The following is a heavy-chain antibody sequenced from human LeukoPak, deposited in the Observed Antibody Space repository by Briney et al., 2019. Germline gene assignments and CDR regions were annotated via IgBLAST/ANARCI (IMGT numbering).Heavy chain of an antibody. J-gene: IGHJ6*03. Sequence: SETLSLTCAVYGGSFSGYYWSWIRQPPGKGLEWIGEINHSGSTNYNPSLKSQVTISVDTSKNQFSLKLSSVTAADTAVYYCARTYGLWTYYYYYMDVWGKGTTVTVSS. CDR1: GGSFSGYY. D-gene: IGHD5-18*01. CDR2: INHSGST. V-gene: IGHV4-34*01. CDR3: ARTYGLWTYYYYYMDV.